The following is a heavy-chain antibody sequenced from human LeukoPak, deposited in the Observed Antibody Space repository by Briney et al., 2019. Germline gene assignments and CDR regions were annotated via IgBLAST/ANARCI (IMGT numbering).Heavy chain of an antibody. CDR1: GYTFTDYY. V-gene: IGHV1-2*02. J-gene: IGHJ4*02. CDR3: ARVSPLVGARSIDY. CDR2: INPNSGGT. Sequence: ASVKVSCKASGYTFTDYYMHWVRLAPGQGLEWMGWINPNSGGTNYAQKFQGRVTMTRDTSISTAYMELSRLRSDDTAVYYCARVSPLVGARSIDYWGQGTLVTVSS. D-gene: IGHD1-26*01.